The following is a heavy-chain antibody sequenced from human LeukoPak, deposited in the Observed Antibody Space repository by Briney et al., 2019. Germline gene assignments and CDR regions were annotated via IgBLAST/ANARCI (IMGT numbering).Heavy chain of an antibody. CDR3: ATERNYYDSSGYYSYFDY. Sequence: GASVKVSCKASGYTFTSYGISWVRQAPGQGLEWMGWINPNSGGANYAQKFQGRVTMTRDTSISTAYMELSSLRSEDTAVYYCATERNYYDSSGYYSYFDYWGQGTLVTVSS. CDR1: GYTFTSYG. D-gene: IGHD3-22*01. V-gene: IGHV1-2*02. CDR2: INPNSGGA. J-gene: IGHJ4*02.